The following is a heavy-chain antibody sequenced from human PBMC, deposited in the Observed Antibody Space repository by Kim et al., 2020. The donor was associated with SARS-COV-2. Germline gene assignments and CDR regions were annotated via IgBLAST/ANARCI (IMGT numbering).Heavy chain of an antibody. J-gene: IGHJ4*02. Sequence: GGSLRLSCAASGFTFSSYGMHWVRQAPGKGLEWVAVIWYDGSNKYYADSVKGRFTISRDNSKNTLYLQMNSLRAEDTAVYYCAREGTHCTNDVCYSQYFDYWGQGTLVTVSS. CDR1: GFTFSSYG. D-gene: IGHD2-8*01. CDR2: IWYDGSNK. V-gene: IGHV3-33*01. CDR3: AREGTHCTNDVCYSQYFDY.